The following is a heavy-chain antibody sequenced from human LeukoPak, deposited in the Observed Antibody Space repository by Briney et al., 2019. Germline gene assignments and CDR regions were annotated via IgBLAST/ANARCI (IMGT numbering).Heavy chain of an antibody. D-gene: IGHD5-24*01. CDR3: AKDGARDGYNYPDY. Sequence: PGRSLRLSCAASGFTFTNYAMSWVRQAPGKGLEWVSDISGSGDFTYYADSVKGRFTISRDKSKNTLYLQMNSLRAEDTAAYYCAKDGARDGYNYPDYWGQGTLVTVSS. V-gene: IGHV3-23*01. J-gene: IGHJ4*02. CDR1: GFTFTNYA. CDR2: ISGSGDFT.